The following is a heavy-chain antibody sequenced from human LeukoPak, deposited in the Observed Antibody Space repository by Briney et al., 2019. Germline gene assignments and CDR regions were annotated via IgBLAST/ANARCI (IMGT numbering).Heavy chain of an antibody. CDR2: IYYSGST. D-gene: IGHD3-10*01. J-gene: IGHJ4*02. CDR3: ARGGELIDY. Sequence: SETLSLTCTVSGGSISSSSYYWGWIRQPPGKGLEWIGSIYYSGSTCYNPSLKSRVTISVDTSKNQFSLKLSSVTAADTAVYYCARGGELIDYWGQGTLVTVSS. V-gene: IGHV4-39*01. CDR1: GGSISSSSYY.